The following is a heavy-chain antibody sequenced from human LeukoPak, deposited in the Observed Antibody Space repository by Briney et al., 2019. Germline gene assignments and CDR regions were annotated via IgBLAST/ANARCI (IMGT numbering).Heavy chain of an antibody. Sequence: PGGSLRLSCAASGFTFSSYWMHWVRQAPGKGLVWVSRINPDGSSTSYADSVKGRFTISRDNAKNTLYLQMNSLRVEDTAVYYCARGEGVSGWYFDYWGQGSLVTVSS. CDR2: INPDGSST. CDR1: GFTFSSYW. J-gene: IGHJ4*02. V-gene: IGHV3-74*01. CDR3: ARGEGVSGWYFDY. D-gene: IGHD6-19*01.